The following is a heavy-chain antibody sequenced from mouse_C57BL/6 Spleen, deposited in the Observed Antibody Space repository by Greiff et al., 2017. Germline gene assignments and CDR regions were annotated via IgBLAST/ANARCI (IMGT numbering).Heavy chain of an antibody. CDR2: INPNYGTP. Sequence: VQLQQSGPELVKPGASVKISCKASGYSFPAYNMNWVKQSNGKSLEWIGVINPNYGTPSYNQKFKGKATLTVDKSSSTAYMQLNSLTSEDSAVYYCATGSSFSYAMDDWGKGTSVTVSS. D-gene: IGHD1-1*01. V-gene: IGHV1-39*01. CDR1: GYSFPAYN. J-gene: IGHJ4*01. CDR3: ATGSSFSYAMDD.